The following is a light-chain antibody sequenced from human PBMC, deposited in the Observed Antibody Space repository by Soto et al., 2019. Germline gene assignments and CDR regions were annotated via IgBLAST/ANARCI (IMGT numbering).Light chain of an antibody. V-gene: IGKV1-12*01. Sequence: DIQMTQSPSSVSASVGDRVTITCRASQGIGTWLAWYQQKPRKAPTYLIYGASSLHSAVPSRSSGSGSGTDFSLTIRSLQPEDFATSYCQQANHFPLTFGGGTRVEIK. CDR1: QGIGTW. CDR3: QQANHFPLT. J-gene: IGKJ4*01. CDR2: GAS.